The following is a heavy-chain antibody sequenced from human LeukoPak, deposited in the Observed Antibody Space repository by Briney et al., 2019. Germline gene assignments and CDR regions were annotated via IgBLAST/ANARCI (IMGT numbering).Heavy chain of an antibody. Sequence: GRSLRLSCAASGFTFSSYGMHWVRQAPGKGLEWGAVIWYDGSNKYYADSVKGRFTISRDNSKNTLYLQMNSLRAEDTAVYYCARDVGLLWFGESPAGFDYWGQGTLVTVSS. V-gene: IGHV3-33*01. D-gene: IGHD3-10*01. CDR2: IWYDGSNK. CDR3: ARDVGLLWFGESPAGFDY. CDR1: GFTFSSYG. J-gene: IGHJ4*02.